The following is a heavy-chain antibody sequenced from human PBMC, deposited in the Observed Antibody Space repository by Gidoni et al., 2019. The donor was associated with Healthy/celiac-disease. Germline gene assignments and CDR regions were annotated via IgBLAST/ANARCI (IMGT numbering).Heavy chain of an antibody. D-gene: IGHD6-13*01. CDR3: AKDEEQLPVNWFDP. Sequence: EVQLLASGGGLVQPGGSLRLPCAASAFTFSSYAMSWVRQAPGKGLEWVSAISGSGGSTYYADSVKGRFTISRDNSKNTLYLQMNSLRAEDTAVYYCAKDEEQLPVNWFDPWGQGTLVTVSS. CDR1: AFTFSSYA. J-gene: IGHJ5*02. V-gene: IGHV3-23*01. CDR2: ISGSGGST.